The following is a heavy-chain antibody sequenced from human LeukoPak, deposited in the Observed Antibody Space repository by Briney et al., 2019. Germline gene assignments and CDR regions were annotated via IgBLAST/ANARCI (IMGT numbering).Heavy chain of an antibody. Sequence: NPSETLSLTCTVSGVSFSTYYWTWIRQPAGKGLEWIGRIHSSGNTNYNPSLESRVTMSIDTSKHQFSLKLTSVTAADTAVYYCARERGILRGDAFDLWGQGTMVTVSS. V-gene: IGHV4-4*07. CDR1: GVSFSTYY. D-gene: IGHD1-26*01. J-gene: IGHJ3*01. CDR3: ARERGILRGDAFDL. CDR2: IHSSGNT.